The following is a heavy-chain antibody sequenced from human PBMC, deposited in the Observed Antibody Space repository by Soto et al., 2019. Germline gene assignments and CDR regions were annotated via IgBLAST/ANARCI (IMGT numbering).Heavy chain of an antibody. V-gene: IGHV4-30-2*01. Sequence: TLSLTCADSGGSISSGGYSWSWIRQPQGKDMEWIEYIYHSGSTYYNKSLKSQVTISVNRSKKQISLKLSSVTAAETNVKKCARVPAPWGQGTLVSVSS. CDR3: ARVPAP. CDR2: IYHSGST. CDR1: GGSISSGGYS. J-gene: IGHJ4*02.